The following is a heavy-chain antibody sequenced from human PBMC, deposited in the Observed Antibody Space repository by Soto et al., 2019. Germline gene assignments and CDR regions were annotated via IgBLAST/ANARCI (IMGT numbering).Heavy chain of an antibody. J-gene: IGHJ5*01. D-gene: IGHD4-17*01. CDR1: DFSFTSDH. Sequence: GPEVKKPGASVKVSCKASDFSFTSDHISWVRQAPGQSPEWMGWVNIYNGNTNYAPKLRGRVTMTTDTSTSTAYMELRSLTSDDTAVYYCASADYGDYDSWGHGTLVHVSS. CDR3: ASADYGDYDS. CDR2: VNIYNGNT. V-gene: IGHV1-18*01.